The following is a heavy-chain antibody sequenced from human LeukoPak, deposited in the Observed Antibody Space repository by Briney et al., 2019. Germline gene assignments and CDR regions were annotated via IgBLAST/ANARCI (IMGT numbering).Heavy chain of an antibody. V-gene: IGHV3-11*01. D-gene: IGHD3-22*01. CDR1: GFTFSDYY. CDR2: ISSSGSTI. CDR3: ARGRLYYYDSSGYYYFDY. J-gene: IGHJ4*02. Sequence: GGSLRLSCAASGFTFSDYYMSWIRQAPGKGLEWVSYISSSGSTIYYADSVKGRFTISRDNSKNTLYLQMNSLRAEDTAVYYCARGRLYYYDSSGYYYFDYWGQGTLVTVSS.